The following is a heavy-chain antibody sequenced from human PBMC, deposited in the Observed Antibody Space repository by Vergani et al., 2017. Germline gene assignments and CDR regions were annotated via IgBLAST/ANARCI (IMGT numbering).Heavy chain of an antibody. CDR1: GGSINSLSYY. D-gene: IGHD3-22*01. CDR2: IHTSGST. Sequence: QVQLQESGPGLVKPSQPLSLPCTVSGGSINSLSYYWSSIRQPAGMGLEWIRRIHTSGSTNYNPCLKSRDTMSEDTSKNLFSLNLTSVTAADTAVYFCARGSGRDGSCYKPLLDYWGKGILVTVSS. V-gene: IGHV4-61*02. CDR3: ARGSGRDGSCYKPLLDY. J-gene: IGHJ4*02.